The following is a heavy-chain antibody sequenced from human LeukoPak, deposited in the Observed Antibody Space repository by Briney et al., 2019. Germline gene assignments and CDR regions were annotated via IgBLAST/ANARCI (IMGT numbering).Heavy chain of an antibody. V-gene: IGHV4-39*05. CDR1: GDSISSSSYY. J-gene: IGHJ4*02. CDR3: ATISGTWYVAY. D-gene: IGHD6-13*01. CDR2: IFYRGST. Sequence: PSESPSLTCTVSGDSISSSSYYWGWIRQPPGKGLEWIGSIFYRGSTYENASLKSRVTISVDTSKNQFSLKLSSVTAADTALYYCATISGTWYVAYWGQGTLVTVSS.